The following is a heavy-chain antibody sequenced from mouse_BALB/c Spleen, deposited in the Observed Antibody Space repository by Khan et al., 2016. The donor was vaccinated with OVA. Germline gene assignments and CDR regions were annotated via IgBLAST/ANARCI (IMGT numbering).Heavy chain of an antibody. Sequence: QVQLKESGPGLVAPSQSLSITCTVSGYSLTTYGVHWVRQPPGKGLEWLGVIWAGGSTNYYSDLMSRLSISQDYSKSQAFFILISLQTDDPAMYYCARAYYYGAWFAYWGQGTLVTVSA. CDR2: IWAGGST. CDR3: ARAYYYGAWFAY. V-gene: IGHV2-9*02. CDR1: GYSLTTYG. D-gene: IGHD1-1*01. J-gene: IGHJ3*01.